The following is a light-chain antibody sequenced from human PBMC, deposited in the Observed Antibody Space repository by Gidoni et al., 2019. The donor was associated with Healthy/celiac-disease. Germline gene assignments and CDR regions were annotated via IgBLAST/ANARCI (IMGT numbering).Light chain of an antibody. CDR1: QSVSSY. V-gene: IGKV3-11*01. Sequence: EIVLTQSPATLSLSPGERATLSCRASQSVSSYLAWYQQKPGQAPRLLIYDASNRATGIPARFSGSGSGTDFTLTISILEPEDFAVYYCQQRSNWLTFXGXTKVXIK. CDR2: DAS. J-gene: IGKJ4*01. CDR3: QQRSNWLT.